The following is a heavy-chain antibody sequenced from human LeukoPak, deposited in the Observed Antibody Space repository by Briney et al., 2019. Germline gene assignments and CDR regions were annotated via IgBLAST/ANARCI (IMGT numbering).Heavy chain of an antibody. CDR3: ASPHDYGDRFDY. D-gene: IGHD4-17*01. CDR2: IKQDGSEK. V-gene: IGHV3-7*01. CDR1: GFTSSSYW. Sequence: PGGSLRLSCAASGFTSSSYWMSWVRQAPGKGLEWVANIKQDGSEKYYVDSVKGRFTISRDNAKNSLYLQMNSLRAEDTAVYYCASPHDYGDRFDYWGQGTLVTVSS. J-gene: IGHJ4*02.